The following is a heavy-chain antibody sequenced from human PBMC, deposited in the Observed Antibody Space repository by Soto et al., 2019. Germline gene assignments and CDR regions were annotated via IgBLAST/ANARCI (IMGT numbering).Heavy chain of an antibody. V-gene: IGHV3-74*01. CDR2: IKTDGTYA. CDR1: GFTFSTYW. Sequence: EVQLVESGGDLVQPGGSLRLSCAASGFTFSTYWMHWVRQAPGKGLLWVSRIKTDGTYATYADAVKGRFTISRDNAKNTLYLQMNSLRVEEAAVYSCAAGGSGYYANWGQGTLVTVSS. D-gene: IGHD3-22*01. J-gene: IGHJ4*02. CDR3: AAGGSGYYAN.